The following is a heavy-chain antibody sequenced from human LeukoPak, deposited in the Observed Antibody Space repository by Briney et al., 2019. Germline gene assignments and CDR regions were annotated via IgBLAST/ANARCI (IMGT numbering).Heavy chain of an antibody. V-gene: IGHV3-23*01. CDR3: GRDWKLDY. CDR1: GFTFNNYA. D-gene: IGHD1-1*01. J-gene: IGHJ4*02. CDR2: IGDNGGDT. Sequence: GGSLRLSCAASGFTFNNYAMSRVRQAPGKGLEWVSAIGDNGGDTKYADSMKGRFTISRDNSRNTLYLQLNSLRVEDTAIYYCGRDWKLDYWGQGTLVTVSS.